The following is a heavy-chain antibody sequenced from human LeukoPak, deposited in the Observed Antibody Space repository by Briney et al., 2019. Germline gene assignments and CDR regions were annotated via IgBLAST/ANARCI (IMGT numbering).Heavy chain of an antibody. CDR1: GGTFSSYA. CDR3: ASGGVVVPAASIDY. J-gene: IGHJ4*02. V-gene: IGHV1-69*04. Sequence: ASVKVSCKASGGTFSSYAISWVRQAPGQGLEWMGRIIPILGIANYAQKFQGRVTITADKSTSTAYMELSSLRSEDTAVYYCASGGVVVPAASIDYWGQGTLVTVSS. D-gene: IGHD2-2*01. CDR2: IIPILGIA.